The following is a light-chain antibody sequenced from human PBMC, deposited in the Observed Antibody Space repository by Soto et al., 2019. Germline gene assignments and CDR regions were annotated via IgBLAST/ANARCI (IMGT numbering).Light chain of an antibody. CDR3: LLYVGGGVPV. CDR1: SGSVSTIYF. CDR2: NTN. V-gene: IGLV8-61*01. Sequence: QAVVTQEPSFAVSPGGTVTLTCGLSSGSVSTIYFPSWYQQTPGQAPRTLIYNTNTRSSGVPDRFSGSILGNKAALTITGAQADDESDYNCLLYVGGGVPVFGGGTKLTVL. J-gene: IGLJ3*02.